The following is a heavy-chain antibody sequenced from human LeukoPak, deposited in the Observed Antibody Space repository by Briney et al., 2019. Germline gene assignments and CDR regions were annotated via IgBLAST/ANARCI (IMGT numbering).Heavy chain of an antibody. Sequence: PGGSLRLSCAASGFTFSSYSMNWVRQAPGKGLEWVSSISISGSYIYYADSVKGRFTISRDNAKNSLYLQMNSLRAEDTAVYYCASTTPFNYYDSSGYYPDVDYWGQGTLLTVSS. CDR2: ISISGSYI. CDR1: GFTFSSYS. CDR3: ASTTPFNYYDSSGYYPDVDY. J-gene: IGHJ4*02. V-gene: IGHV3-21*01. D-gene: IGHD3-22*01.